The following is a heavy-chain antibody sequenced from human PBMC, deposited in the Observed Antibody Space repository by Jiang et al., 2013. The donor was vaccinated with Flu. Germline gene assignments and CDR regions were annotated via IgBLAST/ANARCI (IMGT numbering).Heavy chain of an antibody. CDR2: IFYSGAT. D-gene: IGHD1-26*01. J-gene: IGHJ4*01. Sequence: GPGLVKPSETLSLTCTVSGGSINSFYWSWIRQPPGKGLDWIGYIFYSGATNYNPSLKSRVTIAVDTSKNQFSLKLSSVTAADTAVYYCARAKEFNGRFDSWGHGTLVTVSS. V-gene: IGHV4-59*01. CDR3: ARAKEFNGRFDS. CDR1: GGSINSFY.